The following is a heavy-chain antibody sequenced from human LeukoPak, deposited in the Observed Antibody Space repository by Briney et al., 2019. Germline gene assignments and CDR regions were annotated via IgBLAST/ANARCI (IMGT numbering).Heavy chain of an antibody. CDR1: GGSISSYY. CDR3: ANSGLNWFDP. CDR2: INHSGST. J-gene: IGHJ5*02. Sequence: SETLSLTCTVSGGSISSYYWSWIRQPPGKGLEWIGEINHSGSTNYNPSLKSRVTISVDTSKNQFSLKLSSVTAADTAVYYCANSGLNWFDPWGQGTLVTVSS. V-gene: IGHV4-34*01. D-gene: IGHD4-17*01.